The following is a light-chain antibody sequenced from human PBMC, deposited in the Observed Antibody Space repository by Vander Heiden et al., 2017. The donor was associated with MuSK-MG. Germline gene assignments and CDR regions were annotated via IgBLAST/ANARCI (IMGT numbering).Light chain of an antibody. J-gene: IGKJ1*01. CDR3: QQYGSSPPT. Sequence: ELVLTPSPGTLSLSPGERATLSCRASQSVSSSYLAWYQQKPGQAPRLLIYGASSRATGIPDRFSGSGSGTDFTLTISRLEPEDFAVYYCQQYGSSPPTFGQGTKVEIK. CDR2: GAS. CDR1: QSVSSSY. V-gene: IGKV3-20*01.